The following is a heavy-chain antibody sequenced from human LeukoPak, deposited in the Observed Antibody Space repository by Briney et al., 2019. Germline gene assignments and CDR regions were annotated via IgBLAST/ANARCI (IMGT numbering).Heavy chain of an antibody. CDR2: INPSGGST. J-gene: IGHJ4*02. D-gene: IGHD3-22*01. V-gene: IGHV1-46*01. CDR1: GYTFTSYG. Sequence: GASVKVSCKASGYTFTSYGISWVRQAPGQGLEWMGIINPSGGSTSYAQKFQGRVTMTRDTSTSTVYMELSSLRSEDTAVYYCAREVPANDSSGYCLDYWGQGTLVTVSS. CDR3: AREVPANDSSGYCLDY.